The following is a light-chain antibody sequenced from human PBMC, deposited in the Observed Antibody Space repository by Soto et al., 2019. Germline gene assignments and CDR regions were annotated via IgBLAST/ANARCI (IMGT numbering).Light chain of an antibody. CDR2: AAS. CDR1: QGISSY. CDR3: QQLNSCPIT. Sequence: IQLTQSPASLSASVGGRVTITCRASQGISSYLAWYQQKPGKAPKLLIYAASTLQGGVPSRFSGSGSGTDFTLTINSLQPEDLATYYCQQLNSCPITFGQGTRLEIK. J-gene: IGKJ5*01. V-gene: IGKV1-9*01.